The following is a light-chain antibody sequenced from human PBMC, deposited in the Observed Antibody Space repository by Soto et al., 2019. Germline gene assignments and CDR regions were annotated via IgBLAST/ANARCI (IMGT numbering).Light chain of an antibody. CDR2: GVS. CDR1: QDIGNY. Sequence: DIQMTQSPSSLSASVGDRVTITCQASQDIGNYLNWYQQKPGKAPNVLIYGVSNLETGVPSRFSGSGSGTDFTFTINSLQAEDIATYYCQQYDSLPVTCGGGTKVEIK. V-gene: IGKV1-33*01. J-gene: IGKJ4*01. CDR3: QQYDSLPVT.